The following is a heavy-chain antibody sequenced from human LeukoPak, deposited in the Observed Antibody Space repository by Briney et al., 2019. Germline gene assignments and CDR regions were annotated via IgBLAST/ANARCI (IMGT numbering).Heavy chain of an antibody. CDR3: AREGIAAAADY. CDR1: GFTFSSYS. CDR2: ISSSSSYI. J-gene: IGHJ4*02. Sequence: GGSLRLSCAASGFTFSSYSMNWVRQAPGRGLEWVSSISSSSSYIYYADSVKGRFTISRDNAKNSLYLQMNSLRAEDTAVYYCAREGIAAAADYWGQGTLVTVSS. V-gene: IGHV3-21*01. D-gene: IGHD6-13*01.